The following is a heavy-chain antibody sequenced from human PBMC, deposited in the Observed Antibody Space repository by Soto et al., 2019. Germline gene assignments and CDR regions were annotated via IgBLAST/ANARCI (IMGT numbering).Heavy chain of an antibody. CDR2: INPSGGST. CDR3: ARDAYYYDSSGYPDY. J-gene: IGHJ4*02. CDR1: GYTFTSYY. V-gene: IGHV1-46*01. D-gene: IGHD3-22*01. Sequence: ASVKVSCKASGYTFTSYYMHWVRQAPGQGLEWMGIINPSGGSTSYAQKFRGRVTMTRDTSTSTVYMELSSLRSEDTAVYYCARDAYYYDSSGYPDYWGQGTLVTVS.